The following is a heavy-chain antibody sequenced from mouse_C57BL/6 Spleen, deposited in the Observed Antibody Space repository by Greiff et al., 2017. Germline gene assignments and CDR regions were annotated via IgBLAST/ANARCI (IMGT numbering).Heavy chain of an antibody. CDR3: TSALLPYYAMDY. J-gene: IGHJ4*01. CDR2: IDPETGGT. V-gene: IGHV1-15*01. Sequence: QVQLKQSGAELVRPGASVTLSCKASGYTFTDYEMHWVKQTPVHGLEWIGAIDPETGGTAYNQKFKGKAILTADKSSSTAYMELRSLTSEDSAVYYCTSALLPYYAMDYWGQGTSVTVSS. D-gene: IGHD1-2*01. CDR1: GYTFTDYE.